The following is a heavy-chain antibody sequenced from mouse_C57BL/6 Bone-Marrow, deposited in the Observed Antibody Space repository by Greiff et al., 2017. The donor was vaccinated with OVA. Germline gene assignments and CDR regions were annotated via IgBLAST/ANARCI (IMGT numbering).Heavy chain of an antibody. D-gene: IGHD2-4*01. J-gene: IGHJ3*01. CDR3: AVYDYLFAY. V-gene: IGHV1-59*01. Sequence: QVQLQQPGAELVRPGTSVKLSCKASGYTFTSYWMHWVKQRPGQGLEWIGVIDPSDSYTNYNPKFKGKATLTVDTSSSTAYMQLSSLTSEDSAVYYCAVYDYLFAYWGQGTLVTVSA. CDR1: GYTFTSYW. CDR2: IDPSDSYT.